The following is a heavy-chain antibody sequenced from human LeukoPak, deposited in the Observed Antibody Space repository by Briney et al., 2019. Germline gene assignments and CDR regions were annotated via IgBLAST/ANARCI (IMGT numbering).Heavy chain of an antibody. D-gene: IGHD2-2*02. V-gene: IGHV4-4*07. J-gene: IGHJ5*02. CDR3: ARDECPLWSISCHRGFDP. CDR2: IYTSGST. CDR1: GGSISSYY. Sequence: SETLSLTCTVSGGSISSYYWSWVRQPAGKGLEWIGRIYTSGSTNYNPSLKSRVTISVDTSKNQFSLKLSSVTAADTAVYYCARDECPLWSISCHRGFDPWGQGLLVTVSS.